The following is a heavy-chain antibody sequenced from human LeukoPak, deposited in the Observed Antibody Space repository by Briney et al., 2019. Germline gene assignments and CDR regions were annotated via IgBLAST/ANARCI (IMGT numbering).Heavy chain of an antibody. Sequence: GSSVKVSCKASGGTFSSYAISWVRQAPGQGLEWMGGIIPIFGTANYAQKFQGRVTITTDESTSTAYMELSSLRSEDTAVYYCARVLTGYSSGWYYFDYWGQGTLVTVPS. CDR1: GGTFSSYA. D-gene: IGHD6-19*01. CDR2: IIPIFGTA. J-gene: IGHJ4*02. V-gene: IGHV1-69*05. CDR3: ARVLTGYSSGWYYFDY.